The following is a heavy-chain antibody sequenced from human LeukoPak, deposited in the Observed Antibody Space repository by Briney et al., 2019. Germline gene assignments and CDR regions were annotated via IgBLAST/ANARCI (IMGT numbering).Heavy chain of an antibody. V-gene: IGHV3-33*08. J-gene: IGHJ4*02. CDR1: GFTFNSYA. D-gene: IGHD5-18*01. CDR2: IWYDGSNK. Sequence: GGSLRLSCAASGFTFNSYAMSWVRQAPGKGLEWVAVIWYDGSNKYYADSVKGRFTISRDNSKNTLYLQMNSLRAEDTAVYYCAREAGYGGFDYWGQGTLVTVSS. CDR3: AREAGYGGFDY.